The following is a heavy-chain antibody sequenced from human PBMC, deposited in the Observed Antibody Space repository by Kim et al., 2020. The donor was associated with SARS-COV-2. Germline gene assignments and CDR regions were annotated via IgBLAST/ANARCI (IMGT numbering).Heavy chain of an antibody. CDR2: IYHSGST. V-gene: IGHV4-4*02. J-gene: IGHJ5*02. CDR3: ARKKALLWFGELPNWFDP. CDR1: GGSISSSNW. D-gene: IGHD3-10*01. Sequence: SETLSLTCAVSGGSISSSNWWSWVRQPPGKGLEWIGEIYHSGSTNYNPSLKSRVTISVDKSKNQFSLKLSSVTAADTAVYYCARKKALLWFGELPNWFDPWGQGTLVTVSS.